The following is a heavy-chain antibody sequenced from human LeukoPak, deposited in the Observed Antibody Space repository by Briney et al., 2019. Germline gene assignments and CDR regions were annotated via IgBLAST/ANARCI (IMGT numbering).Heavy chain of an antibody. D-gene: IGHD7-27*01. CDR1: GGSISSYY. CDR3: AKTPIRLTGGWDYFDY. J-gene: IGHJ4*02. V-gene: IGHV4-59*01. Sequence: SETLSLTCTVSGGSISSYYWSWIRQPPGKGLEWIGYIYYSGSTNYNPSLKSRVTISVDTSKNQFSLKLSSVTAADTAVYYCAKTPIRLTGGWDYFDYWGQGTLVTVSS. CDR2: IYYSGST.